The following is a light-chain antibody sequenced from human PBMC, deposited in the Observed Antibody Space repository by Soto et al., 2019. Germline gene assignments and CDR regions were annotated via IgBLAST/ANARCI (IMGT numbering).Light chain of an antibody. Sequence: DIQMTQSPSTLSGSVGDRVTTTCRVSQTISSWLAWYHQKPGKAPKLLIYKASTLKSGVPSRFSGSGSGTEFTLTISSLQSEDFAVYYCQQYNNWPSITFGQGTRLEIK. CDR1: QTISSW. CDR2: KAS. J-gene: IGKJ5*01. CDR3: QQYNNWPSIT. V-gene: IGKV1-5*03.